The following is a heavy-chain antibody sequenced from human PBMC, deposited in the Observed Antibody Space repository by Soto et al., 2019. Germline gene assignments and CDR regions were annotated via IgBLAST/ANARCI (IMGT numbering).Heavy chain of an antibody. CDR3: ASSVVVPSTMNYMDY. D-gene: IGHD2-15*01. Sequence: PGESLKISCKGSGYSFSNYWIAWVRQMPGKGLEWMGIIFPADSDTKYSPSFQGQVTISADKSISTAYLQWSSLKASDTAMYYCASSVVVPSTMNYMDYWGQGSLVTV. J-gene: IGHJ4*02. CDR1: GYSFSNYW. V-gene: IGHV5-51*01. CDR2: IFPADSDT.